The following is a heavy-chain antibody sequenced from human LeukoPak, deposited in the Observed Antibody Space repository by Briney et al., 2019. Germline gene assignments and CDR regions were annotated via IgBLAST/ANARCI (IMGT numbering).Heavy chain of an antibody. Sequence: GESLKISCTGSGYNFPTYWIGWVRQIPGKGLEWMGIIYPSDSDTRYSPPFQGQVTISADKSINTAYLQWSSLKASDTAMYFCVRREGNSHYDFWGQGTLVTVSS. V-gene: IGHV5-51*01. J-gene: IGHJ4*02. CDR1: GYNFPTYW. CDR2: IYPSDSDT. D-gene: IGHD4-23*01. CDR3: VRREGNSHYDF.